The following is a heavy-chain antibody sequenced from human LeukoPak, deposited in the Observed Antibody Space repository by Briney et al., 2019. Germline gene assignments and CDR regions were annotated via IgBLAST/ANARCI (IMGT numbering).Heavy chain of an antibody. J-gene: IGHJ4*02. Sequence: SETLSLTCTVSGASISDYYWSWTRQPPGQGLERIGYVFDSGGANYNPSLKSRVTISVDTSKNQFSVKLGSVTAADTAVYYCAAALGRYGDYSRGYYFDYWGQGTLVTVSS. V-gene: IGHV4-59*13. CDR2: VFDSGGA. CDR3: AAALGRYGDYSRGYYFDY. D-gene: IGHD4-17*01. CDR1: GASISDYY.